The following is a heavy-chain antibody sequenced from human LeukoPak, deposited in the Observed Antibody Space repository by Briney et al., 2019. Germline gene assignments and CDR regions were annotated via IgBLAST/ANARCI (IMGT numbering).Heavy chain of an antibody. Sequence: SVKVSCKASGFTFTSSAVQWVRQARGQRLEWIGWIVVGSGNTNYAQKFQERVTITRDMSTSTAYMELSSLRSEDTAVYYCARDDSSGWPHDAFDIWGQGTMVTVSS. V-gene: IGHV1-58*01. CDR3: ARDDSSGWPHDAFDI. CDR2: IVVGSGNT. CDR1: GFTFTSSA. J-gene: IGHJ3*02. D-gene: IGHD6-19*01.